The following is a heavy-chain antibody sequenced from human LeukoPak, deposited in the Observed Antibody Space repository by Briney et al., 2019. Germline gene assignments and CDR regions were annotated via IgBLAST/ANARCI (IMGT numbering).Heavy chain of an antibody. D-gene: IGHD3-22*01. CDR3: SRGYYDTSGPHPYNYYMDV. CDR2: IIPIFDIA. Sequence: EASVKVSCKASGGTFSSYAISWVRQAPGQGLEGMGGIIPIFDIADYAQKFQGRVTITADESTRTAYMELSSLRSEDTAVYYCSRGYYDTSGPHPYNYYMDVWGKGTTVTVSS. CDR1: GGTFSSYA. V-gene: IGHV1-69*13. J-gene: IGHJ6*03.